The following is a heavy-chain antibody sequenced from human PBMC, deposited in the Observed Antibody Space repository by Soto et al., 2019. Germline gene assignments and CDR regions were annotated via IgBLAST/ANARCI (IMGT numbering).Heavy chain of an antibody. D-gene: IGHD1-1*01. J-gene: IGHJ3*02. Sequence: GGSLRLSCAALGFTVSAKKYVAWVRQAPGKGLEWVSALYDLDGTYYADSVKGRFTTSSDSSRTTVYLQMNSLIPDDTAVCSCATLNLQEHAYDIWGQGTMVTVSS. CDR1: GFTVSAKKY. CDR3: ATLNLQEHAYDI. CDR2: LYDLDGT. V-gene: IGHV3-53*01.